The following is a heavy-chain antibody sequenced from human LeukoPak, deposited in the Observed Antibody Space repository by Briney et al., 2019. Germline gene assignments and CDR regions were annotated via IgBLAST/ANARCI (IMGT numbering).Heavy chain of an antibody. D-gene: IGHD2-2*01. J-gene: IGHJ5*02. CDR3: ARDRYCSSTSCYNWFDP. Sequence: GGSLRLSCAASGFTFSSYAMHWVRQAPDKGLEWVAVISYDGSNKYYADSVKGRFTISRDNSKNTLYLQMNSLRAEDTAVYYCARDRYCSSTSCYNWFDPWGQGTLVTVSS. CDR1: GFTFSSYA. CDR2: ISYDGSNK. V-gene: IGHV3-30-3*01.